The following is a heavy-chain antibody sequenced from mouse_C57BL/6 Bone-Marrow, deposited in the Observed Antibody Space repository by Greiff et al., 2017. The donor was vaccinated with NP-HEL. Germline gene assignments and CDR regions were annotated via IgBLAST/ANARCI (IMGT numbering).Heavy chain of an antibody. J-gene: IGHJ4*01. Sequence: QVHVKQSGAELVKPGASVKMSCKASGYTFTSYWITWVKQRPGQGLEWIGDIYPGSGSTNYNEKFKSKATLTVDTSSSTAYMQLSSLTSEDSAVYYCARWGTTVVATGAMDYWGQGTSVTVSS. CDR2: IYPGSGST. V-gene: IGHV1-55*01. D-gene: IGHD1-1*01. CDR1: GYTFTSYW. CDR3: ARWGTTVVATGAMDY.